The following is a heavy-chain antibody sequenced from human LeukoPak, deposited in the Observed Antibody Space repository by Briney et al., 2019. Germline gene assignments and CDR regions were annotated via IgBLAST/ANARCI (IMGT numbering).Heavy chain of an antibody. CDR3: AKPDGSGSYALT. CDR2: ISSDGDDK. V-gene: IGHV3-30*18. Sequence: TGGSLRLSCAASGFTFSSFGFHWVRQAPGKGLEWVALISSDGDDKYYADSVKGRFTISRDNSKNTLYLQMNSLRTEDTAMYYCAKPDGSGSYALTWGQGTLVTVSS. CDR1: GFTFSSFG. D-gene: IGHD3-10*01. J-gene: IGHJ5*02.